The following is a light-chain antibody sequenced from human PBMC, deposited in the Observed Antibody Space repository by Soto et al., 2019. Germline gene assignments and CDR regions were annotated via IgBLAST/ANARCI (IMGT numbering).Light chain of an antibody. CDR3: CSYGGSYV. V-gene: IGLV2-23*02. Sequence: HSVLTQAASGSGFPGQSISISCTRTSSDVGSYNLVSWYQQHPGKAPKVMIYEVSKRPSGVSNRFSGSKSGNTASLTISGLQAEDEADYYCCSYGGSYVFGTGTKVTVL. CDR1: SSDVGSYNL. J-gene: IGLJ1*01. CDR2: EVS.